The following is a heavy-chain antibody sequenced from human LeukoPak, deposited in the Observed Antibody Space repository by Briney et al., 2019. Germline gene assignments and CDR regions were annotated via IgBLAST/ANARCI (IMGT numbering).Heavy chain of an antibody. J-gene: IGHJ4*02. CDR1: GFTFSSYA. CDR2: ISGSGGNT. Sequence: GGSLRLSCAVSGFTFSSYAMNWVRQAPGKGLEWVSGISGSGGNTYYADSVKGRFTISRDNSKNTLYLQMNSLRAEDTAVYYCAKDPVRYCSGGSCYFDYWGQGTLVTVSS. V-gene: IGHV3-23*01. CDR3: AKDPVRYCSGGSCYFDY. D-gene: IGHD2-15*01.